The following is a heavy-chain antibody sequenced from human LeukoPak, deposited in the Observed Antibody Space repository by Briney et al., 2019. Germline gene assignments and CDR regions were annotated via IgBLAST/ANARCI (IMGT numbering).Heavy chain of an antibody. V-gene: IGHV4-34*01. J-gene: IGHJ6*03. Sequence: SETLSLTCAVYGGSFSGYYWSWIRQPPGKGLEWMGEINHSGSTNYNPSLKSRVTISVDTSKNQFSLKLSSVTAADTAVYYCARERYCSSTSCYLSYYYYMDVWGKGTTVTVSS. CDR2: INHSGST. CDR1: GGSFSGYY. D-gene: IGHD2-2*01. CDR3: ARERYCSSTSCYLSYYYYMDV.